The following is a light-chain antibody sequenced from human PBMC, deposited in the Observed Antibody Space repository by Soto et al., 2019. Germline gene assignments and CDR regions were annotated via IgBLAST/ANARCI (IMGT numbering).Light chain of an antibody. Sequence: EIVMTQSPATLSLSPGERATLSCRASQSINSNLAWYQQKPGQAPRLFMFRASSRATGIPARFSGSGSGTEFTLAISSLQPDDFATYYCQQYNSYPWTFGQGTKVDIK. J-gene: IGKJ1*01. V-gene: IGKV3-15*01. CDR1: QSINSN. CDR2: RAS. CDR3: QQYNSYPWT.